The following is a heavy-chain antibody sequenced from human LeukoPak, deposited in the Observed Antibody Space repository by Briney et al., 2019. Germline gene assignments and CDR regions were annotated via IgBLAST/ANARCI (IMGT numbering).Heavy chain of an antibody. D-gene: IGHD6-13*01. CDR3: ARDHSSSWTYYYYYYYGMDV. CDR2: ISWNSGSI. CDR1: GFTFDDYA. V-gene: IGHV3-9*01. J-gene: IGHJ6*02. Sequence: GRSLRLSCAVSGFTFDDYAMPWVRQAPGKGLEWVSGISWNSGSIGYADSVKGRFTISRDNAKNSLYLQMNSLRAEDTAVYYCARDHSSSWTYYYYYYYGMDVWGQGTTVTVSS.